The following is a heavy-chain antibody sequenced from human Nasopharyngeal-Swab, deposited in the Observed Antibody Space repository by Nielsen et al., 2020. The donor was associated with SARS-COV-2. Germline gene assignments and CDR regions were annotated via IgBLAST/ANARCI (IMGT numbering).Heavy chain of an antibody. V-gene: IGHV3-48*03. Sequence: GESLKISCAASGFTFSTYEMNWVRQAPGKGLEWVSFISTGGDIVYYADAVRGRFTISRDNARNSLYLQMNNLRAEDTAVYYCARDGGGYAPVFFDHRGQGTRVTVSS. CDR2: ISTGGDIV. J-gene: IGHJ4*02. CDR3: ARDGGGYAPVFFDH. CDR1: GFTFSTYE. D-gene: IGHD3-22*01.